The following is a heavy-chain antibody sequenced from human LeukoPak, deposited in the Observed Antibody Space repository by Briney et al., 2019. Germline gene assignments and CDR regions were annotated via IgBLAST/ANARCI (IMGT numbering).Heavy chain of an antibody. CDR2: INPSGGST. Sequence: ASVKVSCKASGYPFINYYMHWGRKALGQGLEWMGIINPSGGSTSYAQKFQGRVTMTRDTSTSTVYMELSSLRSEDTAVYYCARDESTSILWWWGQGTLVTVSS. CDR3: ARDESTSILWW. CDR1: GYPFINYY. J-gene: IGHJ1*01. V-gene: IGHV1-46*01. D-gene: IGHD2-21*01.